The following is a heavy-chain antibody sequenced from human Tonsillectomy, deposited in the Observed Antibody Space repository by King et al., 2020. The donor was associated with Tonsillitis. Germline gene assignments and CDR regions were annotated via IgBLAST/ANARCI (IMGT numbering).Heavy chain of an antibody. V-gene: IGHV4-59*01. CDR3: ARVPHYYYDSSGYYDYGMDV. J-gene: IGHJ6*02. D-gene: IGHD3-22*01. CDR1: GGSISSYY. CDR2: IYYSGST. Sequence: QLQESGPGLVKPSETLSLTCTVSGGSISSYYWSWIRQPPGKGLEWIGYIYYSGSTNYNPSLKSRVTISVDTSKNQFSLKLSSVTTADTAVYYCARVPHYYYDSSGYYDYGMDVWGQGTTVTVSS.